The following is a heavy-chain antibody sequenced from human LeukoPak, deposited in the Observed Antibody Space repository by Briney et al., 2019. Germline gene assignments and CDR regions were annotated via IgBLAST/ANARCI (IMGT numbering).Heavy chain of an antibody. CDR3: ARGGKRYSSGWYFVQRAFDI. CDR1: GITFSNFW. Sequence: GGSLRLSCAASGITFSNFWMTWVRQAPGKGLEWVANINRDGSEKYYVGSVKGRFTISRDNAKNSLYLQMNSLRAEDTAVYYCARGGKRYSSGWYFVQRAFDIWGQGTMVTVSS. V-gene: IGHV3-7*01. CDR2: INRDGSEK. D-gene: IGHD6-19*01. J-gene: IGHJ3*02.